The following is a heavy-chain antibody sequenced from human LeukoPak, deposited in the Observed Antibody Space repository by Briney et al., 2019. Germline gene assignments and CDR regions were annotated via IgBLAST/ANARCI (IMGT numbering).Heavy chain of an antibody. CDR2: FDPEDGET. V-gene: IGHV1-24*01. D-gene: IGHD1-1*01. CDR1: GYTLTELS. Sequence: GASVKVSCKVSGYTLTELSMHWVRQAPGKGLEWMGGFDPEDGETIYAQKFQGRVTMTEDTSTDTAYMELSSLRSEDTAVYYCATDWAPPRLEPGAFDIWGQGTMVTVSS. J-gene: IGHJ3*02. CDR3: ATDWAPPRLEPGAFDI.